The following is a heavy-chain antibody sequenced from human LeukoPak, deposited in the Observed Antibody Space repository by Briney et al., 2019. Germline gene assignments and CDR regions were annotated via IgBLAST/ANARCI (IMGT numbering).Heavy chain of an antibody. CDR3: ARIPYSSSWYEYGTDV. CDR1: GYTFTSYG. J-gene: IGHJ6*02. Sequence: ASVKVSCKASGYTFTSYGISWVRQAPGQGLEWMGWISAYNGNTNYAQKLQGRVTMTTDTSTSTDYMELRSLRSDDTAVYYCARIPYSSSWYEYGTDVWGQGTTVTVSS. CDR2: ISAYNGNT. V-gene: IGHV1-18*01. D-gene: IGHD6-13*01.